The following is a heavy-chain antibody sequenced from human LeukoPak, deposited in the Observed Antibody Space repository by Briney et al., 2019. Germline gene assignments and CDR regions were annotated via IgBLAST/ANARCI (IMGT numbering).Heavy chain of an antibody. D-gene: IGHD2-21*01. CDR3: AKDYSVHWYFDL. CDR2: ISGSGGST. Sequence: GGSLRLSCAASGFTFSSYSMNWVRQAPGKGLEWVSAISGSGGSTYYADSVKGRFTISRDNSKNTLYLQMNSLRAEDTAVYYCAKDYSVHWYFDLWGRGTLVTVSS. CDR1: GFTFSSYS. V-gene: IGHV3-23*01. J-gene: IGHJ2*01.